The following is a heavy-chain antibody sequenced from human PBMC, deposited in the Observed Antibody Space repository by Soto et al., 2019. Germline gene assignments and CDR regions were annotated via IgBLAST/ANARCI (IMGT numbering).Heavy chain of an antibody. CDR3: AGTTSYQWYYMDV. V-gene: IGHV6-1*01. D-gene: IGHD1-7*01. J-gene: IGHJ6*03. CDR2: TYYRSRWYN. CDR1: GDSVSSNSAA. Sequence: QVQLQESGPGLVKPSQTLSLTCAISGDSVSSNSAAWNWIRQSPSRGLEWLGRTYYRSRWYNDYAVPLRSRITVNADPSKNQFSLQLTSVTPEDTAVYYCAGTTSYQWYYMDVWGKGTTVTVSS.